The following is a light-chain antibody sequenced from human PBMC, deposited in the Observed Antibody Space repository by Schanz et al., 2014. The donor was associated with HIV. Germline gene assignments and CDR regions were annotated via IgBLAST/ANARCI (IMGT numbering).Light chain of an antibody. CDR2: GAS. CDR1: QSISNF. CDR3: QQYASSTPGT. J-gene: IGKJ1*01. Sequence: EIVLTQSPATLYVSPGEGATLSCRASQSISNFLAWYQQKPGQAPRLLIYGASIRATGIPDRFSGSGSGTDFTLTISSLEPEDIAVYYCQQYASSTPGTFGQGTKVEIK. V-gene: IGKV3-20*01.